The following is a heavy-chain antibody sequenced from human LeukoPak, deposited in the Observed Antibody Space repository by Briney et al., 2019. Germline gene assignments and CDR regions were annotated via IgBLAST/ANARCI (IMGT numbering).Heavy chain of an antibody. V-gene: IGHV3-23*01. D-gene: IGHD2-15*01. Sequence: GGSLRLSCAASGFTFNNSAMNWVRQAPGKGLEWISAVSSGGGSTYHADSVKGRFTISRDNSKNTLFLQMNSLRAEDTAVYYCAPRGLYYFDYWGQGALVTVSS. CDR2: VSSGGGST. CDR1: GFTFNNSA. CDR3: APRGLYYFDY. J-gene: IGHJ4*02.